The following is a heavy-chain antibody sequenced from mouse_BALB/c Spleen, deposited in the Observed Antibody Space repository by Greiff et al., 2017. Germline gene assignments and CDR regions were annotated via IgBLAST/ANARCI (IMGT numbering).Heavy chain of an antibody. D-gene: IGHD1-1*01. V-gene: IGHV14-4*02. Sequence: EVQLQESGAELVRSGASVKLSCTASGFNIKDYYMHWVKQRPEQGLEWIGWIDPENGDTEYAPKFQGKATMTADTSSNTAYLQLSSLTSEDTAVYYCNSYYGSSYVGDYWGQGTTLTVSS. CDR2: IDPENGDT. J-gene: IGHJ2*01. CDR1: GFNIKDYY. CDR3: NSYYGSSYVGDY.